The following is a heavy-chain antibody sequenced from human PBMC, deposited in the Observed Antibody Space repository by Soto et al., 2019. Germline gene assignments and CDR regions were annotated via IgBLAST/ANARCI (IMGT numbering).Heavy chain of an antibody. CDR2: MNPNSGNT. J-gene: IGHJ6*03. CDR1: GYTFTSYD. CDR3: ARVGSDKFYYYYYYMDV. V-gene: IGHV1-8*01. Sequence: QVQLVQSGAEVKKPGASVKVSCKASGYTFTSYDINWVRQATGQGLEWMGGMNPNSGNTGYAQKFQGRVTMTRNTSISTAYMELSSLRSEDTAVYYCARVGSDKFYYYYYYMDVWGKGTTVTVSS. D-gene: IGHD3-10*01.